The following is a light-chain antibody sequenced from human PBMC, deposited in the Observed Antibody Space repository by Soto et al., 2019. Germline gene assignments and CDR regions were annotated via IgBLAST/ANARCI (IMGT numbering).Light chain of an antibody. J-gene: IGLJ1*01. CDR1: SSDVGGYNY. CDR3: SSYTTTTTSCV. Sequence: QSALTQPASVSGSLGQSITISCTGTSSDVGGYNYVSWYQQFPGQALNLIIYDVTNRPSGVSSRFSGSKSGNRASLTISGLQAEDEADYYCSSYTTTTTSCVFGTGTKLTVL. CDR2: DVT. V-gene: IGLV2-14*03.